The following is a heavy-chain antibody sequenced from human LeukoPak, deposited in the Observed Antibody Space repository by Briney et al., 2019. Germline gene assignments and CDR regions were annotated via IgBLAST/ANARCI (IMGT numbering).Heavy chain of an antibody. J-gene: IGHJ4*02. CDR1: GGSFSGYL. CDR2: ISDSGST. CDR3: ARSHGLY. V-gene: IGHV4-59*01. Sequence: PSETLSLTCTVSGGSFSGYLWSWIRQPPGKGLEWIGYISDSGSTNYNPSLKSRLSISLDTSKNQFSLKLSSVTAADTAVYYCARSHGLYWGQGTLVTVSS.